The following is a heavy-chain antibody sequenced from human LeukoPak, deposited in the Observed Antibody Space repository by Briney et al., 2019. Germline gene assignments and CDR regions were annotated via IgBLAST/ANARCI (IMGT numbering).Heavy chain of an antibody. J-gene: IGHJ3*02. CDR1: GFTFSSYD. CDR2: IQYDGSHK. V-gene: IGHV3-30*02. Sequence: GGSLRLSCAASGFTFSSYDMHWVRQAPGKGLEWVSFIQYDGSHKNYVDSVKGRFTISRDNSKNTLYLQMNSLRAEDTAVYYCVPGSYDAFDIWGQGTMVTVSS. D-gene: IGHD1-26*01. CDR3: VPGSYDAFDI.